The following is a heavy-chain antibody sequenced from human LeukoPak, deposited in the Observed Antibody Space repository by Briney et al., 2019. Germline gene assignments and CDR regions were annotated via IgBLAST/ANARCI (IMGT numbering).Heavy chain of an antibody. J-gene: IGHJ4*02. Sequence: GGSLRLSCAASGFTFSSYAMHWVRQAPGKGLEWVAVISYDGSNKYYADSVKGRFTISRDNSKNTLYLQMNSLRAEDTAVYYCASGYDYVWGSYWGQGTLVTVSS. CDR2: ISYDGSNK. V-gene: IGHV3-30-3*01. D-gene: IGHD3-16*01. CDR1: GFTFSSYA. CDR3: ASGYDYVWGSY.